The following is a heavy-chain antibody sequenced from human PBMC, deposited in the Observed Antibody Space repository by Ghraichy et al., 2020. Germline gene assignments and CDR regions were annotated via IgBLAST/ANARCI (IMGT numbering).Heavy chain of an antibody. CDR3: ARYCSGGSCSEDDAFDI. Sequence: GESLNISCAASGFTFSSYAMHWVRQAPGKGLEWVAVISYDGSNKYYADSVKGRFTISRDNSKNTLYLQMNSLRAEDTAVYYCARYCSGGSCSEDDAFDIWGQGTMVTVSS. CDR1: GFTFSSYA. CDR2: ISYDGSNK. J-gene: IGHJ3*02. V-gene: IGHV3-30-3*01. D-gene: IGHD2-15*01.